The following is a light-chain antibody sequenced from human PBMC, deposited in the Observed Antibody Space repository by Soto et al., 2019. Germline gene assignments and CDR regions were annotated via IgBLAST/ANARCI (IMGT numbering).Light chain of an antibody. J-gene: IGKJ4*01. V-gene: IGKV3-11*01. CDR1: QSVSTY. CDR2: DAS. Sequence: EIVLTQSPATLSLSPGERATLSCRAGQSVSTYLAWYQQKPGQAPRLLIYDASNRATGIPARFSGSGSGTDFTLTISSLEPEDSAVYYCQQRSNWPPEVTFGGGTKVDIK. CDR3: QQRSNWPPEVT.